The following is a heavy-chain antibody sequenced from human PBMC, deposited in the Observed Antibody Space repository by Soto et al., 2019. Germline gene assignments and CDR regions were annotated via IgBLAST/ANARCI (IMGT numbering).Heavy chain of an antibody. CDR1: GGSISNGGYY. V-gene: IGHV4-31*11. CDR2: IHYSGSA. CDR3: AGWSRRYGDFWFSDL. Sequence: QVQLQESDPGLVKSSQTLSLTCGVSGGSISNGGYYWSWIRQHPGKGLEWIGYIHYSGSAYYNPSLKSRVTISVDTSENQCSLKLSSVTVADTAVYYCAGWSRRYGDFWFSDLGGRGTPVTVSS. J-gene: IGHJ2*01. D-gene: IGHD4-17*01.